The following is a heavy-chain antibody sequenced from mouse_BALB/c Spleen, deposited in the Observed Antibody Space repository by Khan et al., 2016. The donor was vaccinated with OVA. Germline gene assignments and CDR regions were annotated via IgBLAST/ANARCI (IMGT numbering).Heavy chain of an antibody. CDR3: ARGNYYGYAFDY. J-gene: IGHJ4*01. CDR2: ISYSGST. D-gene: IGHD1-1*01. Sequence: EVQLQESGPGLVKPSQSLSLTCTVNGYSITSNYAWNWIRQFPGNKLEWMGYISYSGSTNYNPSLKSRLSITRDTSKHQFFLLLHSVTTEDSATYYCARGNYYGYAFDYWGQGTSVTVSS. CDR1: GYSITSNYA. V-gene: IGHV3-2*02.